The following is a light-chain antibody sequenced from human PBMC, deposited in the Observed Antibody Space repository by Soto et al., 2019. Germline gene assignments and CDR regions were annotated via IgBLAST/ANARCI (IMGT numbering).Light chain of an antibody. V-gene: IGLV3-21*02. CDR3: QLWDSSSDHWV. CDR2: DDS. Sequence: SYQLTQRPSVSVAPGQTTRITCGGNNIGSKSVHWYQQKPGQAPVLVVFDDSDRPSGIPERFSGANSGNTATLTISRVDAGDEADYYCQLWDSSSDHWVFGGGTKLTVL. CDR1: NIGSKS. J-gene: IGLJ3*02.